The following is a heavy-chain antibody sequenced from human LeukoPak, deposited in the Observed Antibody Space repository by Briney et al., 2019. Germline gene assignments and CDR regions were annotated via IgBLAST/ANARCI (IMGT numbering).Heavy chain of an antibody. Sequence: PGGSLRLSCAASGFTFRSYWMHWVRQAPGKGLVWVSRINTDGTTTTYADSVKGRFSISRDNAKNTLYLQMNSLRAEDTALYYCSRDYKSGDSSQIDYWGQGTLVTVSS. J-gene: IGHJ4*02. V-gene: IGHV3-74*01. CDR2: INTDGTTT. CDR3: SRDYKSGDSSQIDY. D-gene: IGHD3-22*01. CDR1: GFTFRSYW.